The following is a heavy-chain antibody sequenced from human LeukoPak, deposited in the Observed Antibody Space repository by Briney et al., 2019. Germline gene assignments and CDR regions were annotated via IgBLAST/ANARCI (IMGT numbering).Heavy chain of an antibody. J-gene: IGHJ4*02. D-gene: IGHD4/OR15-4a*01. V-gene: IGHV4-39*07. CDR1: GGSISSSSYY. CDR3: ATWGTMVTAGNDY. Sequence: SETLSLTCTVSGGSISSSSYYWGWIRQPPGKGLEWIGSIYYSGSTYYNPSLKSRVTISVDTSKNQFSLKLSSVTAADTAVYYCATWGTMVTAGNDYWGQGTLVTVSS. CDR2: IYYSGST.